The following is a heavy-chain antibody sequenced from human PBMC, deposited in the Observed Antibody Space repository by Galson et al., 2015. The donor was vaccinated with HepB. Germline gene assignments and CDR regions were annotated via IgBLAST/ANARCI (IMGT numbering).Heavy chain of an antibody. CDR3: ARGRSGLMIDAFDI. Sequence: SVKVSCKASGGTFSSYAISWVRQAPGQGLEWMGGIIPIFGTANYAQKFQGRVTITADESTSTAYMELSSLRSEDTAVYYCARGRSGLMIDAFDIWGQGTMVTVSS. D-gene: IGHD2-8*01. J-gene: IGHJ3*02. CDR2: IIPIFGTA. V-gene: IGHV1-69*13. CDR1: GGTFSSYA.